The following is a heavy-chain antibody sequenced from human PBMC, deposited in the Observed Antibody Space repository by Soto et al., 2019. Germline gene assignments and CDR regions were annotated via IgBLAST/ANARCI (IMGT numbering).Heavy chain of an antibody. Sequence: QVQLVQSGAEVKKPGSSVKVSCKASGGTFSSYSINWVRQAPGQGLEWMGEIIPIFGTANYAQKFQGRVTITAGETTNTAHMELSSLRSEDTAVDYCGKDWWRQFGGVGYWGQGTLVTVSS. V-gene: IGHV1-69*01. D-gene: IGHD3-10*01. CDR2: IIPIFGTA. CDR3: GKDWWRQFGGVGY. CDR1: GGTFSSYS. J-gene: IGHJ4*02.